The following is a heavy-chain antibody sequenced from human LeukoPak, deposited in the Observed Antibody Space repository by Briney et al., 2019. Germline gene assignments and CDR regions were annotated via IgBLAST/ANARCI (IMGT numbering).Heavy chain of an antibody. CDR3: ARVKGVGAAPFDY. D-gene: IGHD1-26*01. V-gene: IGHV3-48*02. CDR1: GFTFSSYS. CDR2: ISVSSSTI. J-gene: IGHJ4*02. Sequence: GGSLRLSCAASGFTFSSYSMNWVRRAPGKGLEKVSYISVSSSTIYYADSVKGRFTISRDNAKNSLYLQMNSLRDEDTAVYYCARVKGVGAAPFDYWGQGTLVTVSS.